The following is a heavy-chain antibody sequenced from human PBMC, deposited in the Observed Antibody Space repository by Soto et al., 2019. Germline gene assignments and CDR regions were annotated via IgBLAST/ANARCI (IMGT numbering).Heavy chain of an antibody. Sequence: SETLSLTCTVSGGTISSWYWSWIRQPPGKGLEWIGYIYYSGSTNYNPSLKSRVTISVDTSKNQFSLKLSSVTAADTAVYYCARVTTIFGVVTPPNYYYGMDVWGQGTTVTVSS. CDR3: ARVTTIFGVVTPPNYYYGMDV. V-gene: IGHV4-59*01. CDR1: GGTISSWY. CDR2: IYYSGST. J-gene: IGHJ6*02. D-gene: IGHD3-3*01.